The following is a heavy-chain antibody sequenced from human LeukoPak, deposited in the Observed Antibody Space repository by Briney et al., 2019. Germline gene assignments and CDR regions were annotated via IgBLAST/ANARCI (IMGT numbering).Heavy chain of an antibody. Sequence: GASVKVSCKASGYTFTGYYIHWVRQAPGQGPEWMGWINPKSGGTNYAQKFQGRVTMTRDTSISTAYMELSRLRSDDTAVYYCARAPVGWKGVDPWGQGTLVTVSS. J-gene: IGHJ5*02. V-gene: IGHV1-2*02. CDR3: ARAPVGWKGVDP. CDR2: INPKSGGT. CDR1: GYTFTGYY. D-gene: IGHD1-1*01.